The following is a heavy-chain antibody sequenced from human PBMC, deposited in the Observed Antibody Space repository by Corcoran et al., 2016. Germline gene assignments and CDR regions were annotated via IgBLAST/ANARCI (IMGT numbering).Heavy chain of an antibody. CDR3: ARRSVGADAFDI. CDR1: GGSISSSSYY. Sequence: QLQLQESGPGLVKPSETLSLTCTVSGGSISSSSYYWGWIRQPPGKGLEWIGSIYYSGSTYYNPSLKSRVTISVDTSKNQFSLKLSSVTAADTAVYYCARRSVGADAFDIWGQGTMVTVSS. V-gene: IGHV4-39*01. J-gene: IGHJ3*02. D-gene: IGHD1-26*01. CDR2: IYYSGST.